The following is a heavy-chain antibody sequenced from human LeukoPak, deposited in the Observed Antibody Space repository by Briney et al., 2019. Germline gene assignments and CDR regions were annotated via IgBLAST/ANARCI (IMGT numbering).Heavy chain of an antibody. Sequence: GGSLRPSCAASGFTVNSNYMSWVRQAPGKGLEWVSVIYSGGSTYYADSVKGRFTISRDNSKNSLYLQMNSLRTEDTAFYHCAKARNLYSSGLNYWGQGTLVTVSS. CDR2: IYSGGST. CDR1: GFTVNSNY. CDR3: AKARNLYSSGLNY. V-gene: IGHV3-53*05. D-gene: IGHD6-19*01. J-gene: IGHJ4*02.